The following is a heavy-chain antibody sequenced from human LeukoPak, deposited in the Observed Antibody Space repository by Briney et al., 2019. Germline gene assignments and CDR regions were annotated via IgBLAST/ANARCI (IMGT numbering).Heavy chain of an antibody. Sequence: GGSLRLSCAASGFTFSSYSMNWVRQAPGKGLEWVSSISSSSSYIYYADSVKGRFTIPRDNAKNSLYLQMNSLRAEDTAVYYCAREGAARVDYWGQGTLVTVSS. CDR1: GFTFSSYS. V-gene: IGHV3-21*01. CDR2: ISSSSSYI. D-gene: IGHD6-6*01. CDR3: AREGAARVDY. J-gene: IGHJ4*02.